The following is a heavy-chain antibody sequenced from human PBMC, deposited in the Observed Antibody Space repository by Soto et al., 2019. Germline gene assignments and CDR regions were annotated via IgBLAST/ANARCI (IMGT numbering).Heavy chain of an antibody. V-gene: IGHV1-18*01. D-gene: IGHD3-3*01. CDR3: ARDQGITTFGVYSMYYYGMDV. J-gene: IGHJ6*02. CDR2: ISTDNGNT. Sequence: ASVQVSCMASGYTFTRSGISWVRQAPGQGLEWLGWISTDNGNTDYAQHLQGRVSFTTDTSTSTAYMDLRSLRSDNTAVYYCARDQGITTFGVYSMYYYGMDVWGQGTTVPVSS. CDR1: GYTFTRSG.